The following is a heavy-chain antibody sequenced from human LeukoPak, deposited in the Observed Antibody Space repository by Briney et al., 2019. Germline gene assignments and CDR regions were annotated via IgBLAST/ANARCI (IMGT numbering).Heavy chain of an antibody. CDR2: ISGSGGST. CDR3: AKALERSYYYDSSGSKFDY. J-gene: IGHJ4*02. CDR1: GFTFSSYA. V-gene: IGHV3-23*01. Sequence: GGSLRLSCAASGFTFSSYAMSWVRQAPGKGLEWVSAISGSGGSTYYADSVKGRFTISRDNSKNTLYLQMNSLRAEDTAVYYCAKALERSYYYDSSGSKFDYWGQGTLVTVSS. D-gene: IGHD3-22*01.